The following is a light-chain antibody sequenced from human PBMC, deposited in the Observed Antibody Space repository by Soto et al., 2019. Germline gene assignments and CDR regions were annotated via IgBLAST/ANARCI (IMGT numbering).Light chain of an antibody. CDR3: SSFTSSIAYV. CDR2: EVT. Sequence: QSVLTQPASVSGSPGQSITISCTGTSSDVGGYDYVSWYQLHPGKAPKLMVFEVTYRPSGVSNRFSGSKSGNTASLTISGLQSEDEADYHCSSFTSSIAYVFGTGTKVTVL. V-gene: IGLV2-14*01. J-gene: IGLJ1*01. CDR1: SSDVGGYDY.